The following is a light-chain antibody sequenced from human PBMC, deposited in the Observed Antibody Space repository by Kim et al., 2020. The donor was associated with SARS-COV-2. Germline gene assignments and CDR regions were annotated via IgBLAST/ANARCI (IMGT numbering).Light chain of an antibody. CDR3: QQYYSYPLT. J-gene: IGKJ4*01. V-gene: IGKV1-8*01. Sequence: AIRMTQSPSSYSASTGDRVTITCRASQGISSYLAWYQQKPGKAPKLLIYAASTLPSGVPSRFSGSGSGTDFTLTISCLQSEDFATYYWQQYYSYPLTFGGGTKLEI. CDR1: QGISSY. CDR2: AAS.